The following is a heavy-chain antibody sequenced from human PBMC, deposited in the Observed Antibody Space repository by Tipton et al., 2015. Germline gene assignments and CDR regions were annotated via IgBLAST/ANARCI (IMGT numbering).Heavy chain of an antibody. D-gene: IGHD2/OR15-2a*01. CDR2: IKEDGSEK. CDR1: GFTFSSNW. Sequence: SLRLSCAASGFTFSSNWMSWVRQAPGKGLEWVANIKEDGSEKFYVDSVKGRFTISRDYAKNSLYLQMNSLRAEDTAMYYCSTDFIDTSDKAHDYWGQGTQVTVSS. J-gene: IGHJ4*02. V-gene: IGHV3-7*03. CDR3: STDFIDTSDKAHDY.